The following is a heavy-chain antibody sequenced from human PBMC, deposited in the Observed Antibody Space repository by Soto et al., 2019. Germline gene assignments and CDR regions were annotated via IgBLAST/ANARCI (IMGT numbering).Heavy chain of an antibody. V-gene: IGHV3-48*02. Sequence: EVQLVESGGGLGQPGGSLRLSCVVSGFTFSTSSMNWVRQAPGKGLEWVSYISSSGNTIYADSVKGRLTISRDNAKNSLYLQMNSLRDEDTAMYYCARVIWSGYLTSDYWGQGTLVTVSS. CDR3: ARVIWSGYLTSDY. CDR2: ISSSGNTI. CDR1: GFTFSTSS. D-gene: IGHD3-3*01. J-gene: IGHJ4*02.